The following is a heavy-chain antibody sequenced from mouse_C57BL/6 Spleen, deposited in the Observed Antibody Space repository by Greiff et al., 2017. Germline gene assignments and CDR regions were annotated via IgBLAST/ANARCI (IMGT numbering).Heavy chain of an antibody. J-gene: IGHJ3*01. V-gene: IGHV1-81*01. Sequence: QVQLQQSGAELARPGASVKLSCKASGYTFTSYGISWVKQRTGQGLEWIGEIYPRSGNTYYNEKFKGKATLTADNSSSTAYMELRSLTSEDSAVYFCAGYYGSSLTWFAYWGQETLVTVSA. CDR2: IYPRSGNT. CDR3: AGYYGSSLTWFAY. D-gene: IGHD1-1*01. CDR1: GYTFTSYG.